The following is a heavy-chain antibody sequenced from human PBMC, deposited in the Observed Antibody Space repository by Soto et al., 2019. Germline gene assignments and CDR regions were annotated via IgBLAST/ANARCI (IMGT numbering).Heavy chain of an antibody. D-gene: IGHD5-12*01. V-gene: IGHV4-30-2*01. J-gene: IGHJ5*02. CDR3: ARVPIQGGGHGWFDP. CDR1: GGSISSGGYS. CDR2: IYHSGST. Sequence: QLQLQESGSGLVKPSQTLSLTCAVSGGSISSGGYSWSWIRQPPGKGLEWIGYIYHSGSTYYNPSLKSRVTISVDRSKNQFSLKLSSVTAADTAVYYCARVPIQGGGHGWFDPWGQGTLVTVSS.